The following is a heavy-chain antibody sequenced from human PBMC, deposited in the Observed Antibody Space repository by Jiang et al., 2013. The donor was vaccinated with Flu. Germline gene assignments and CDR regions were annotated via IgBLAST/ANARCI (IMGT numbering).Heavy chain of an antibody. D-gene: IGHD3-10*01. J-gene: IGHJ4*02. CDR3: ARGVTMVRGVIIRYFDY. V-gene: IGHV4-31*01. Sequence: GSGLVKPSQTLSLTCTVSGGSISSGGYYWSWIRQHPGKGLEWIGYIYYSGSTYYNPSLKSLVTISVDTSKNQFSLKLSSVTAADTAVYYCARGVTMVRGVIIRYFDYWGQGTLVTVSS. CDR1: GGSISSGGYY. CDR2: IYYSGST.